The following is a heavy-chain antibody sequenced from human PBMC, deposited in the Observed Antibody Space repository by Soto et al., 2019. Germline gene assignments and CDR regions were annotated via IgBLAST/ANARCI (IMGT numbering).Heavy chain of an antibody. CDR2: ISSSSSYT. Sequence: WGSLSISWAASEFTFSDYDMSWIRTAPGKGLEWVSYISSSSSYTNYADSVKGRFTISRDNAKNSLYLQMNSLRAEDTAVYYCARAGSLSAGAFDTWGQGTMVTVSS. V-gene: IGHV3-11*06. CDR1: EFTFSDYD. J-gene: IGHJ3*02. D-gene: IGHD5-12*01. CDR3: ARAGSLSAGAFDT.